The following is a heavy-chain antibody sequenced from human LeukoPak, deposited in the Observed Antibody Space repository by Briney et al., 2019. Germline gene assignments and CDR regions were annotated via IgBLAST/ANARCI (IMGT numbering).Heavy chain of an antibody. V-gene: IGHV3-13*01. J-gene: IGHJ4*02. D-gene: IGHD3-10*01. CDR3: ARAKITMVRGVIINYFDY. CDR2: IGTAGDT. CDR1: GFTFSSYD. Sequence: GGSLRLSCAASGFTFSSYDMHWVRQATGKGLVWVSAIGTAGDTYYPGSVKGRFTISRENAKNSLYLQMNSLRAGDTAVYYCARAKITMVRGVIINYFDYWGQGTLVTVSS.